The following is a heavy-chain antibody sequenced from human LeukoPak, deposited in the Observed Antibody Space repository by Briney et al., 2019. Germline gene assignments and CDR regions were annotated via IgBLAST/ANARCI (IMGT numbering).Heavy chain of an antibody. CDR2: ISSSSSYI. Sequence: GGSLRLSCAASGFTFIIYEMNWVRQAPGKGLEWVSSISSSSSYIYYADSVKGRFTISRDNAKNSLYLQMNSLRAEDTAVYYCARVAYDSSGYYLDYWGQGTLVTVSS. CDR3: ARVAYDSSGYYLDY. D-gene: IGHD3-22*01. CDR1: GFTFIIYE. V-gene: IGHV3-21*01. J-gene: IGHJ4*02.